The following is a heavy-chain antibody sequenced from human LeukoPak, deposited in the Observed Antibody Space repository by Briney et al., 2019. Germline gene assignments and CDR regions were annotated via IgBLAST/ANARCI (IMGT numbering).Heavy chain of an antibody. CDR1: GYTFSNYV. Sequence: ASVKVSCKTSGYTFSNYVLTRVRQAPGQGLEWMGRISTYTGDSNYAQKFHDRITMTTDTSTSTAYMELRNLSSDDTAVYYCARTMTTMTTHGELDFWGQGTLVTVSS. J-gene: IGHJ4*02. V-gene: IGHV1-18*01. CDR3: ARTMTTMTTHGELDF. D-gene: IGHD4-17*01. CDR2: ISTYTGDS.